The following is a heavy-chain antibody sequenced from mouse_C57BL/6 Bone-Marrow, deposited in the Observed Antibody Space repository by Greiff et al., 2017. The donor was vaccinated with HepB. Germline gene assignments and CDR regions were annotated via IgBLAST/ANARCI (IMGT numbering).Heavy chain of an antibody. CDR2: IRNKANGYTT. CDR3: ARSGRVFAY. J-gene: IGHJ3*01. Sequence: EVKLVESGGGLVQPGGSLSLSCAASGFTFTDYYMSWVRQPPGKALEWLGFIRNKANGYTTEYSASVKGLFTISRDNSQSILYLQMNALRAEDSATYYCARSGRVFAYWGQGTLVTVSA. V-gene: IGHV7-3*01. CDR1: GFTFTDYY.